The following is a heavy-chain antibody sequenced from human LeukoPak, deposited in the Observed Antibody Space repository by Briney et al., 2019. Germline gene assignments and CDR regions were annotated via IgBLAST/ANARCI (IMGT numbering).Heavy chain of an antibody. CDR2: ISGDGNFK. V-gene: IGHV3-74*01. CDR3: TATPWGGAAAIFDY. Sequence: GGSLRLSCAASGFTLNTYWIHWVRQTPQTGLEWVAGISGDGNFKRNADSVRGRLTIFTDNAKSTVSLQVSSLRAEDTAVYYCTATPWGGAAAIFDYWGQGILVTVSS. CDR1: GFTLNTYW. J-gene: IGHJ4*02. D-gene: IGHD6-25*01.